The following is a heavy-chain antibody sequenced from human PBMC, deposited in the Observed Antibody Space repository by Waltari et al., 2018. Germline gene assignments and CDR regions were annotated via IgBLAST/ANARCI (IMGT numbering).Heavy chain of an antibody. CDR3: AKAEYSNWRKIKEYFQH. Sequence: QVQLVESGGGVVQPGRSLRLSCEASGFSFSSYAMHWARQAPGKGLEWVAVISFDGSITFYADSVKGRFTVSRDNSKNTLFLEMNSLRPEDTAVYYCAKAEYSNWRKIKEYFQHWGQGTLVTVSS. V-gene: IGHV3-30*01. D-gene: IGHD2-21*01. CDR2: ISFDGSIT. CDR1: GFSFSSYA. J-gene: IGHJ1*01.